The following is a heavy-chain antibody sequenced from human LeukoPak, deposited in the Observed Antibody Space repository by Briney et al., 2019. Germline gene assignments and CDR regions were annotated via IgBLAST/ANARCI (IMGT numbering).Heavy chain of an antibody. D-gene: IGHD3-10*01. J-gene: IGHJ4*02. V-gene: IGHV3-21*01. CDR3: ARHSASGSYYTYNFDY. Sequence: GGSLRLSCAASGFNLRSYYMTWVRQAPGKGLEWVASIISSSRSVYYTDSLKGRFTISRDNVKGSLYLQMNSLRAEDTAVFYCARHSASGSYYTYNFDYWGQGTQVTVSS. CDR1: GFNLRSYY. CDR2: IISSSRSV.